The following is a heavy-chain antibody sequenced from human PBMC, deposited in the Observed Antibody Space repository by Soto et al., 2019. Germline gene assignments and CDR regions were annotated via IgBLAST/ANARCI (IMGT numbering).Heavy chain of an antibody. J-gene: IGHJ4*02. Sequence: EVQLVESGGGLVQPGRSLRLSCAASGFTFDDYAMHWVRQPPGKGLEWVSGITWNSGSKDYADSVKGLFTISRDNRKNSLYLQMNSLRGEDTALYYCTTTYPNDDSRVVAYFGQGTLVTVSS. CDR1: GFTFDDYA. CDR3: TTTYPNDDSRVVAY. V-gene: IGHV3-9*01. D-gene: IGHD1-1*01. CDR2: ITWNSGSK.